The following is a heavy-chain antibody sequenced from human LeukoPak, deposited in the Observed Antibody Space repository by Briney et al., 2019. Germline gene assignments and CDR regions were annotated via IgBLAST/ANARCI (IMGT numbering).Heavy chain of an antibody. CDR3: AKDLSSAITSALVLDV. Sequence: PGRSLRLSCAASGFTFDDYAMHWVRQAPGKGLEWVSGISWNSGSIGYADSVKGRFTISRDNAKHVLYLQMNSLRPEDTALYYCAKDLSSAITSALVLDVWGQGTTVTVS. V-gene: IGHV3-9*01. CDR1: GFTFDDYA. D-gene: IGHD3-22*01. J-gene: IGHJ6*02. CDR2: ISWNSGSI.